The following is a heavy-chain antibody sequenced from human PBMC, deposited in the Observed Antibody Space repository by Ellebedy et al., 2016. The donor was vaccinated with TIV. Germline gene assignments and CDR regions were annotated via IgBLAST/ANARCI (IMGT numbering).Heavy chain of an antibody. CDR3: ARAYSYGYYFDY. Sequence: GGSLRLXCAASGFTFSSYWMHWVRQAPGKGLVWVSRINSDGSSTSYADSVKGRFTISRDNAKNSLYLQMNSLRAEDTAVYYCARAYSYGYYFDYWGQGTLVTVSS. CDR1: GFTFSSYW. J-gene: IGHJ4*02. V-gene: IGHV3-74*01. D-gene: IGHD5-18*01. CDR2: INSDGSST.